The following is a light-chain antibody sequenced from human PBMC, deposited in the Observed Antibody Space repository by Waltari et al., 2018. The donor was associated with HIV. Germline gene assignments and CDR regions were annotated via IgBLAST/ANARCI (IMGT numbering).Light chain of an antibody. Sequence: EIVLTQSPGTLSLSPGERASLSCRASQSINNNFLAWYQQKPGQAPRLLIFGASSRATGIPDRFSGSGSGTDFTLTITRLEPEDFALYHCQQYGSSPGTFGQGTKLEIK. CDR2: GAS. CDR3: QQYGSSPGT. J-gene: IGKJ2*01. CDR1: QSINNNF. V-gene: IGKV3-20*01.